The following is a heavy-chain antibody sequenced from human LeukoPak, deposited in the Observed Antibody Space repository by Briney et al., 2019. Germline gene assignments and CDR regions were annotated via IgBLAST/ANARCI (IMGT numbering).Heavy chain of an antibody. CDR2: IYTSGST. Sequence: PSETLSLTCTVSGGSIRRYYWIWIRQPAGRGLEGMGRIYTSGSTNYNPSLKSRVTMSVDTSKNQFYLKLSSVTAADTAVYYCARTGGEWFGELFRTNNWFDPWGQGTLVTVSS. CDR3: ARTGGEWFGELFRTNNWFDP. J-gene: IGHJ5*02. CDR1: GGSIRRYY. D-gene: IGHD3-10*01. V-gene: IGHV4-4*07.